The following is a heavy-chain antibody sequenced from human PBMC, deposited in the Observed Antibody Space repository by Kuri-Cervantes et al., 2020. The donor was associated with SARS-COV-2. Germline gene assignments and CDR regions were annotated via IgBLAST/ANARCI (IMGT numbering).Heavy chain of an antibody. Sequence: GESLKISCAASGFTFSSYGMHWVRQAPGKGLEWVAFIRYDGSNKYYADSVKGRFTISRDNSKNTLYLQMNSLKTEDTALYYCAKDMAAAAGTGADYWGQGTLVTVSS. J-gene: IGHJ4*02. V-gene: IGHV3-30*02. D-gene: IGHD6-13*01. CDR1: GFTFSSYG. CDR2: IRYDGSNK. CDR3: AKDMAAAAGTGADY.